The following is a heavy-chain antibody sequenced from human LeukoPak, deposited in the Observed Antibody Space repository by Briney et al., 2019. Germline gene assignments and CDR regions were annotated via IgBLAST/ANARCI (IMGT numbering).Heavy chain of an antibody. J-gene: IGHJ4*02. CDR2: IWYDGSNK. V-gene: IGHV3-30*02. CDR3: AKDHYDILTGYKEPIDY. D-gene: IGHD3-9*01. Sequence: PGGSLRLSCAASGFSFSNYGMHWVRQAPGKGLEWVAVIWYDGSNKYYADSVKGRFTISRDNSKNTLYLQMNSLRAEDTAVYYCAKDHYDILTGYKEPIDYWGQGTLVTVSS. CDR1: GFSFSNYG.